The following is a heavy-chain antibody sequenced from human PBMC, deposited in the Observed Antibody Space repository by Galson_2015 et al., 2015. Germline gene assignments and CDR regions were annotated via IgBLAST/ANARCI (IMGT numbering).Heavy chain of an antibody. D-gene: IGHD6-13*01. Sequence: SVKVSCKASGGTFSSYAISWVRQAPGQGLEWMGGIIPIFGTANYAQKLQGRVTMTTDTSTSTAYMELRSLRSDDTAVYYCASGSSSWYEGDAFDIWGQGTMVTVSS. CDR1: GGTFSSYA. J-gene: IGHJ3*02. V-gene: IGHV1-69*05. CDR2: IIPIFGTA. CDR3: ASGSSSWYEGDAFDI.